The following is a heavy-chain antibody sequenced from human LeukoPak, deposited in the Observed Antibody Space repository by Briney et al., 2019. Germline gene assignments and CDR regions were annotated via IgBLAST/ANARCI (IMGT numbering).Heavy chain of an antibody. CDR3: ARDLGDSGSLEY. CDR1: GYTFTSYY. Sequence: ASVKVSCKASGYTFTSYYMHWLRQAPGQGLEWMGIINPSGCSTSYAQKFQGRVTITRDTSTSTVYMELSSLRSEDTAVYYCARDLGDSGSLEYWGQGTLVTVSS. D-gene: IGHD1-26*01. V-gene: IGHV1-46*01. J-gene: IGHJ4*02. CDR2: INPSGCST.